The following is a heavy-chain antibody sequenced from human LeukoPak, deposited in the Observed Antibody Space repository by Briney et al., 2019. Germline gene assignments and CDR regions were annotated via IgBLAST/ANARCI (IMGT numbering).Heavy chain of an antibody. D-gene: IGHD6-13*01. CDR2: INPSDGST. CDR1: GYSFTRFY. J-gene: IGHJ5*02. CDR3: ARVSAAPSRFDP. Sequence: ASVKVSCKASGYSFTRFYMHWVRQAPGQGLEWMGIINPSDGSTNYAQKFQGRVTITADKSTSTAYMELSSLRSEDTAVYYCARVSAAPSRFDPWGQGTLVTVSS. V-gene: IGHV1-46*01.